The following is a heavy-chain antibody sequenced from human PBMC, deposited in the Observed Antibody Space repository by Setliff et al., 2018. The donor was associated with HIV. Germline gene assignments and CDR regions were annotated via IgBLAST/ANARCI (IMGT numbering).Heavy chain of an antibody. Sequence: GGSLRLSCAASGFSFSGYYMYWIRQAPGKGLEWVSSLSGTSSTIYLADSVKGRFTISRDNAQNSLYLHMNSLRAEDTAMYYCARDLFPYYHDSRPYYPPAYWGQGTLVTVSS. D-gene: IGHD3-22*01. CDR2: LSGTSSTI. V-gene: IGHV3-11*01. CDR1: GFSFSGYY. J-gene: IGHJ4*02. CDR3: ARDLFPYYHDSRPYYPPAY.